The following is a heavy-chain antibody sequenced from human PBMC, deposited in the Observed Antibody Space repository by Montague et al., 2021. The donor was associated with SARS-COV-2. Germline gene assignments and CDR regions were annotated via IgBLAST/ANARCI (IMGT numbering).Heavy chain of an antibody. J-gene: IGHJ5*02. D-gene: IGHD1-26*01. CDR2: ISHSGGT. CDR1: GGSISSGTW. Sequence: SETLSLTCAVSGGSISSGTWRTWVRHPPGKGLEWIGEISHSGGTNYNPSLKSRVTISVDKSKNQFSLNLNSVTAADTAGYYCARLSSDIGGYFWFDPWGQGTLVSVSS. V-gene: IGHV4-4*02. CDR3: ARLSSDIGGYFWFDP.